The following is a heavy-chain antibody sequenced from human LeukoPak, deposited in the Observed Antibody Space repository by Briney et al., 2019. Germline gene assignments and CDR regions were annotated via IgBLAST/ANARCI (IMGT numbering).Heavy chain of an antibody. J-gene: IGHJ6*03. CDR3: ARGLYYDILTGYCSYYYYMDV. V-gene: IGHV4-34*01. CDR2: INHSGST. D-gene: IGHD3-9*01. Sequence: SSETLSLTCAVYGGSFSGYYWSWIRQPPGKGLEWIGEINHSGSTNYNPSLKSRVTISVDTSKNQFSLKLSSVTAADTAVYYCARGLYYDILTGYCSYYYYMDVWGKGTTVTVSS. CDR1: GGSFSGYY.